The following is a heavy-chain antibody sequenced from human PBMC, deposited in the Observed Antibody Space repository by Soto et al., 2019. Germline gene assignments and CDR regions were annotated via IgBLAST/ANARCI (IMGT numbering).Heavy chain of an antibody. V-gene: IGHV3-11*01. J-gene: IGHJ6*02. CDR1: GFTFSDYC. Sequence: QVQLVESGGGLVKPGGSLRLSCAASGFTFSDYCMSWIRQAPGKGLEWVSYISSSGSTIYYADSVKGRFTISRDNAKNTMFLQMNSLRAEDTAVYYCARDQQQLAKYYYGMDVWGQGTTVTVSS. CDR2: ISSSGSTI. CDR3: ARDQQQLAKYYYGMDV. D-gene: IGHD6-13*01.